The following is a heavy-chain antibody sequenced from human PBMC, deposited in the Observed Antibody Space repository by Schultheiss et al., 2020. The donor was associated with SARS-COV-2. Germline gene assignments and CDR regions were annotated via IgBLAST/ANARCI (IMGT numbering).Heavy chain of an antibody. V-gene: IGHV4-59*01. CDR2: IYYSGST. J-gene: IGHJ4*02. CDR1: GGSISSYY. D-gene: IGHD3-10*01. CDR3: ARLRSYGSGSHWGLDY. Sequence: GSLRLSCTVSGGSISSYYWSWIRQPPGMGLEWIGYIYYSGSTNYNPSLKSRVSISVDTSKSQFSLKLTSVTAADTAMYYCARLRSYGSGSHWGLDYWGQGTLVTVSS.